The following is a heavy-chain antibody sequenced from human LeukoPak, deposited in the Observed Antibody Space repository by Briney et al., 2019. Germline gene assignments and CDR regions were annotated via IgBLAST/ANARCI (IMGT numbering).Heavy chain of an antibody. CDR3: ARDHYGDHAGAFDY. V-gene: IGHV3-33*01. CDR1: GFTFSTYG. D-gene: IGHD4-17*01. CDR2: IWYDGRNK. Sequence: GVSLRLSCAAWGFTFSTYGMHWVRQAPGKGLEGVAVIWYDGRNKYYAGSVKGRFTISRDKSKNTLYLQMNSLRAEDTAVYYCARDHYGDHAGAFDYWGQGTLVTVSS. J-gene: IGHJ4*02.